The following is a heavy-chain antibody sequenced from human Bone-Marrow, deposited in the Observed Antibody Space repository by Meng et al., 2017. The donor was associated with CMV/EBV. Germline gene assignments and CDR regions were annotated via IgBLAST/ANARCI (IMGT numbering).Heavy chain of an antibody. J-gene: IGHJ4*02. D-gene: IGHD2-21*01. CDR2: ISSSGSTI. CDR3: ARDFKSTPFGSGDCSLDY. V-gene: IGHV3-48*03. Sequence: GESLKISCAASGFTFSSYEMNWVRQAPGKGLEWVSYISSSGSTIYYADSVKGRFTISRDNAKNSLYLQMNSLRAEDTAVYYCARDFKSTPFGSGDCSLDYWGQRTLVTVSS. CDR1: GFTFSSYE.